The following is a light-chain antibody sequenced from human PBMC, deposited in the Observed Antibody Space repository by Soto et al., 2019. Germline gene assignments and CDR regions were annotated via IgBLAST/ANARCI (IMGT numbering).Light chain of an antibody. CDR1: QSVRSDC. J-gene: IGKJ4*01. Sequence: EIVLTQSPATLSLSPGDRATLSCRASQSVRSDCFAWYQQKPGQPPRVILFGVSTRATAIPDRFSGSGSGTDFTLTISRLEPDDFGLYYCHQYGNSPLTFGGGTKVE. CDR3: HQYGNSPLT. V-gene: IGKV3-20*01. CDR2: GVS.